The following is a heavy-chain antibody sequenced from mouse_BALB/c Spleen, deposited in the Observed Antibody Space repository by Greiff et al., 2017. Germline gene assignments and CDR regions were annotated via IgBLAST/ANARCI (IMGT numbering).Heavy chain of an antibody. CDR2: ISSGGSYT. V-gene: IGHV5-9-4*01. J-gene: IGHJ4*01. CDR1: GFTFSSYA. CDR3: ARGGNHAMDY. D-gene: IGHD2-1*01. Sequence: EVQGVESGGGLVKPGGSLKLSCAASGFTFSSYAMSWVRQSPEKRLEWVAEISSGGSYTYYPDTVTGRFTISRDNAKNTLYLEMSSLRSEDTAMYYCARGGNHAMDYWGQGTSVTVSS.